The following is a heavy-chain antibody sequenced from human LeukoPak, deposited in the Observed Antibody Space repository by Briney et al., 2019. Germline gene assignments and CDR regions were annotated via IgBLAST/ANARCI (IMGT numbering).Heavy chain of an antibody. Sequence: GGSLRLSCAASGFTFSSFWMHWVRQAPGKGLVWVSRINTDGSSTSYADSVKGRFTISRDNAKNTLYLQMNSLRAEDTAVYYCARVSSSSWWALDYWGQGTLVTVSS. J-gene: IGHJ4*02. CDR2: INTDGSST. D-gene: IGHD6-13*01. CDR3: ARVSSSSWWALDY. V-gene: IGHV3-74*01. CDR1: GFTFSSFW.